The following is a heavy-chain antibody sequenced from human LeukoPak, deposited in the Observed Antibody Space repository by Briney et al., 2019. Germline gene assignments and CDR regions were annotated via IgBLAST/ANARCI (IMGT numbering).Heavy chain of an antibody. CDR1: GFTFSNAW. Sequence: GGSLRLSCAASGFTFSNAWMSWVRQAPGKGLEWVGRIKSKTDGGTTDYAAPVKGRFTISRDDSKNTLYLQMNSLKTEDTAVYYCTTKLVLGDTPFIDYWGQGTLVTVSS. J-gene: IGHJ4*02. D-gene: IGHD1-26*01. CDR3: TTKLVLGDTPFIDY. CDR2: IKSKTDGGTT. V-gene: IGHV3-15*01.